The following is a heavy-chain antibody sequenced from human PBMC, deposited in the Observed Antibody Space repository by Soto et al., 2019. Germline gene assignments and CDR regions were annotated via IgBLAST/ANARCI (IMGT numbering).Heavy chain of an antibody. Sequence: ETLSLTCTVSGGSISNYYWSGIRQPPGRGLEWIGDIYYSGSTNYNPSLKSRLSMSVDTSKNHFSLKLSSVTAADTAVYYCARVRQGTAGAFDIWGQGTMVTVSS. CDR3: ARVRQGTAGAFDI. D-gene: IGHD3-10*01. J-gene: IGHJ3*02. V-gene: IGHV4-59*01. CDR2: IYYSGST. CDR1: GGSISNYY.